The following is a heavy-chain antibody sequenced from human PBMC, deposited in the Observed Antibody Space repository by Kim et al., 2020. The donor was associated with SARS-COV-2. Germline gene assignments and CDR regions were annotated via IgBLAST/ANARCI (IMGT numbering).Heavy chain of an antibody. J-gene: IGHJ4*02. CDR3: AKDPGPNETKKRTQIAAAGTY. D-gene: IGHD6-13*01. V-gene: IGHV3-23*01. CDR1: GFTFSSYA. Sequence: GGSLRLSCAASGFTFSSYAMSWVRQAPGKGLEWVSAISGSGGSTYYADSVKGRFTISRDNSKNALYLQMNSLRAEDTAVYYCAKDPGPNETKKRTQIAAAGTYWGQGTLVPVSS. CDR2: ISGSGGST.